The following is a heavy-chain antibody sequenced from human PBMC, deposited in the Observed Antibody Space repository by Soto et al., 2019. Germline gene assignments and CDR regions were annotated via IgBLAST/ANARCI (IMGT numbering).Heavy chain of an antibody. J-gene: IGHJ4*02. CDR2: IDPKSGGT. CDR3: ARVSVDVPE. Sequence: QLVQSGAEVKKPGASVRVSCKTSGPTFIAYYIHWVRQAPGQGLEWMGWIDPKSGGTTYEQKFLGRVTMTRDTSINTADMDLNRLTSDDTAVYYCARVSVDVPEWGQGPLITVSS. D-gene: IGHD5-12*01. V-gene: IGHV1-2*02. CDR1: GPTFIAYY.